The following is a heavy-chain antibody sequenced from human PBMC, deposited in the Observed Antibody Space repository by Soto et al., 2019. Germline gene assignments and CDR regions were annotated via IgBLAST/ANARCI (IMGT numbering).Heavy chain of an antibody. Sequence: QLQLQESGPGLVKPSETRSLTCTVSGGSISSFNYFWGWIRQPPGKGLEWIGSLYYSGNTYYNPSLQSRGTIAVDTSKKQCTLTLRSVTAADTAVYYCARGGGSTFNGFDPWGQGTLVTVSP. CDR2: LYYSGNT. V-gene: IGHV4-39*01. CDR1: GGSISSFNYF. CDR3: ARGGGSTFNGFDP. J-gene: IGHJ5*02. D-gene: IGHD2-15*01.